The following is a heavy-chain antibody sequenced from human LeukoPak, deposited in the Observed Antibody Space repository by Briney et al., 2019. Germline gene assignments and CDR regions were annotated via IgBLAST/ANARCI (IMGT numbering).Heavy chain of an antibody. D-gene: IGHD2-21*01. CDR2: IGTAGDP. J-gene: IGHJ3*02. CDR3: ARSRTLWGAFDI. Sequence: GGSLRLSCAASGFTFSSHDMHWVRQTTGKGLEWVSGIGTAGDPYYLDSVKGRFNISRENAKNSLYLQMISLRAGDTAVYYCARSRTLWGAFDIWGQGTMVTVSS. V-gene: IGHV3-13*05. CDR1: GFTFSSHD.